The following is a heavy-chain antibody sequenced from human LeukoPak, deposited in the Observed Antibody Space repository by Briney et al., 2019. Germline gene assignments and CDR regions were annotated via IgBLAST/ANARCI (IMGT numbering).Heavy chain of an antibody. Sequence: PSQTLSLTCTVSGGSISSGSYYWSWIRQPAGKGLEWIGLIYTSGSTNYNPSLKSRVTISVDTSKNQFSLKLSSVTAADTAVYYCARGGPWNYDILTGYENAFDIWGQGTMVTVSS. CDR2: IYTSGST. V-gene: IGHV4-61*02. D-gene: IGHD3-9*01. J-gene: IGHJ3*02. CDR1: GGSISSGSYY. CDR3: ARGGPWNYDILTGYENAFDI.